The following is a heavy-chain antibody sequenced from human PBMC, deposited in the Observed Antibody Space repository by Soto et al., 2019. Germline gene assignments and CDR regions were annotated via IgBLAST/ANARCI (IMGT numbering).Heavy chain of an antibody. D-gene: IGHD5-12*01. V-gene: IGHV1-8*01. Sequence: ASVKVSCKASGYTFTSYDINWVRQATGQGLEWMGWMNPNSGNTGYAQKFQGRVTMTRNTSISTAYMELSSLRSEDTAVYYCARITRSVDIVATIDPDAFAIWGQGTMVTVSS. CDR2: MNPNSGNT. J-gene: IGHJ3*02. CDR3: ARITRSVDIVATIDPDAFAI. CDR1: GYTFTSYD.